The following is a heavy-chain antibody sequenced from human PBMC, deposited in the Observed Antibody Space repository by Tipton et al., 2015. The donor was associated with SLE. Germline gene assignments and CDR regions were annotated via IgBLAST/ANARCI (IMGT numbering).Heavy chain of an antibody. V-gene: IGHV3-7*01. D-gene: IGHD1-26*01. Sequence: SLGLPCAASGFTFSTYWMSWVRQAPGKGLEWVANIKQDGGEQNYVDSVKGRLIISRDNAKNALYLQMNNLRAEDTAVYYCAREGGSYYPSYYLDYWGQGTLVTVSS. J-gene: IGHJ4*02. CDR1: GFTFSTYW. CDR2: IKQDGGEQ. CDR3: AREGGSYYPSYYLDY.